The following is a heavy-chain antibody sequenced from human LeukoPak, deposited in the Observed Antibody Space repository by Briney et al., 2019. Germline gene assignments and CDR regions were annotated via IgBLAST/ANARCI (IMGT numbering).Heavy chain of an antibody. CDR2: INPNSGGT. Sequence: AASVKVSCKASGYTFTGYYMHWVRQAPGQRLEWMGRINPNSGGTNYAQKFQGRVTMTRDTSISTAYMELSRLRSDDTAVYYCARGRITMVRGVISLFDYWGQGTLVTVSS. CDR1: GYTFTGYY. CDR3: ARGRITMVRGVISLFDY. V-gene: IGHV1-2*06. J-gene: IGHJ4*02. D-gene: IGHD3-10*01.